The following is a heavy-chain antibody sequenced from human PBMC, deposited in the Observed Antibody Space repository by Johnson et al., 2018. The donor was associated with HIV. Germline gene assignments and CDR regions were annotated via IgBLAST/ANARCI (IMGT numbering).Heavy chain of an antibody. CDR2: ISMSGRTI. J-gene: IGHJ3*02. CDR1: GFTFSDYY. D-gene: IGHD2-2*01. V-gene: IGHV3-11*04. Sequence: QVQLVESGGGLVKPGGSLRLSCAASGFTFSDYYMSWIRQAPGKGLEWVSYISMSGRTIYYADYVKGRFTISRDNAKNSLYLQMNSLRAEDTAVYYCAREGFVVLPAAMRLFAFDIWGQGTMVTVSS. CDR3: AREGFVVLPAAMRLFAFDI.